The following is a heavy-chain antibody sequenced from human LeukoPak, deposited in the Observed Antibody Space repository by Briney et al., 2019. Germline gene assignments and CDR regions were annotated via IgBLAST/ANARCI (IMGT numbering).Heavy chain of an antibody. CDR3: ARDDPYGD. CDR2: IYSGGYT. J-gene: IGHJ4*02. CDR1: GFTVSSNY. Sequence: PGGSLRLSCAASGFTVSSNYMSWVRQAPGKGLEWVSVIYSGGYTSYADSVKGRFTISRDNSKNTLYLQVNSLRAEDTAVYYCARDDPYGDWGQGTLVTVSS. V-gene: IGHV3-53*01. D-gene: IGHD4-17*01.